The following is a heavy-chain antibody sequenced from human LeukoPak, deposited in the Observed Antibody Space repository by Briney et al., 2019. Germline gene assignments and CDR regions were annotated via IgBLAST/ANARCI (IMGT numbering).Heavy chain of an antibody. CDR3: ARDGTLRFLEVNWFDP. CDR1: GGSLSSSSYY. Sequence: PSETLSLTCTVSGGSLSSSSYYWGWIRQPPGKGLEWIGSIYYSGSTYYNPSLKSRVTISVDTSKNQFSLKLSSVTAADTAVYYCARDGTLRFLEVNWFDPWGQGTLVTVSS. D-gene: IGHD3-3*01. V-gene: IGHV4-39*07. J-gene: IGHJ5*02. CDR2: IYYSGST.